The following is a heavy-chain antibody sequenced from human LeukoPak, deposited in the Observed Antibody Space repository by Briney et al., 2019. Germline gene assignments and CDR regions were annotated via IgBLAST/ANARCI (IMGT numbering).Heavy chain of an antibody. CDR2: VNHSGTT. CDR1: GGPFSGYY. D-gene: IGHD3-10*01. V-gene: IGHV4-34*01. J-gene: IGHJ6*03. CDR3: ARGSGRLGSYYKSRDYYYYMDV. Sequence: PSETLSLTCTVYGGPFSGYYWSWIRRPPGKGLEWIGEVNHSGTTNYTPSLKNRVAISLDTSKNQFSLKLSSVTAADTAVYYCARGSGRLGSYYKSRDYYYYMDVWDRGTTVTVSS.